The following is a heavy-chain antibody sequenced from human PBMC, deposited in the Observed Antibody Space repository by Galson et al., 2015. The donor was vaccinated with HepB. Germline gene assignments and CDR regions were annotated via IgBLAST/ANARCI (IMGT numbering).Heavy chain of an antibody. CDR3: TTHPWTPSAGSIYYFDY. D-gene: IGHD3/OR15-3a*01. CDR1: GFTFSNAS. Sequence: SLRLSCAASGFTFSNASLSWVRQAPGEGLEWVGRIKSKTDGGPTDYAAPVKGRFTISRDESKNMLYLQMNSLKTEDTAVYHCTTHPWTPSAGSIYYFDYWGQGTLVTVSS. V-gene: IGHV3-15*01. J-gene: IGHJ4*02. CDR2: IKSKTDGGPT.